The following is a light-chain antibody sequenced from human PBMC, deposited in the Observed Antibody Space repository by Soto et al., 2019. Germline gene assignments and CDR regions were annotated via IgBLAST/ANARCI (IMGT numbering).Light chain of an antibody. CDR1: QSVSSY. V-gene: IGKV3-11*01. J-gene: IGKJ4*01. Sequence: EIVLTQSPATLSLSPGERATLSCRASQSVSSYLAWYQQKPCQAPRLLIYDASNRATGIPARFSGSGSATDFTLTISSLEPADFAVDYCQQRSNWPPSFGGGTKVEIK. CDR2: DAS. CDR3: QQRSNWPPS.